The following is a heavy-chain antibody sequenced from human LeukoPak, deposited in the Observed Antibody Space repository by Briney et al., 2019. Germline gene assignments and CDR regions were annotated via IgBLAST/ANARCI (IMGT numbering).Heavy chain of an antibody. CDR2: ISSNNGKT. V-gene: IGHV1-18*01. CDR1: GFTFVSYG. Sequence: ASVKVSCKASGFTFVSYGLTWVRQAPGQGLEWMGWISSNNGKTNHAQRFQGRFTMTTDTSTSTAYMELRSLRCDAWAVYYCAIGGTLIRGVNYPMDVWGQGTTVTVSS. D-gene: IGHD3-10*01. J-gene: IGHJ6*02. CDR3: AIGGTLIRGVNYPMDV.